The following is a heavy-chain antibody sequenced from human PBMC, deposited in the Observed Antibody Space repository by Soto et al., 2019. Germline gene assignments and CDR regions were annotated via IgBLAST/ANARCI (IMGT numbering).Heavy chain of an antibody. V-gene: IGHV3-30-3*01. J-gene: IGHJ4*02. Sequence: QVQLVESGGGVVQPGRSLRLSCAASGFTFSSYAMHWVRQAPGKALEWVAVISYDGSNKYYADSVKGRFTISRDNSKNTLYLQMNSLRAEDTAVYYCAKVGRYSYVDYWGQGTLVTVSS. CDR1: GFTFSSYA. CDR2: ISYDGSNK. CDR3: AKVGRYSYVDY. D-gene: IGHD5-18*01.